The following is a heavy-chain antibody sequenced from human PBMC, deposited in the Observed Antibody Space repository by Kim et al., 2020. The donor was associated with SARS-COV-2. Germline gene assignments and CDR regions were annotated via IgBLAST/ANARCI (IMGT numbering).Heavy chain of an antibody. CDR2: FDPEDGAT. CDR1: GYSLNELS. D-gene: IGHD3-10*01. CDR3: AKLWFGGSPVYYYGMDV. J-gene: IGHJ6*02. Sequence: ASVKVSCKVSGYSLNELSIHWVRQAPGQGLEWMGGFDPEDGATIYAQKFQGRVTLTEDTSTDTAYMELSRLSSEDTAIYFCAKLWFGGSPVYYYGMDVWGQGPTVTVSS. V-gene: IGHV1-24*01.